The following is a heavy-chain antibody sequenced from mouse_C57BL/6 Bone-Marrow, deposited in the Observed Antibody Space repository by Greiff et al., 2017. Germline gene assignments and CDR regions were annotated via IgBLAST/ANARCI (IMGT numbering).Heavy chain of an antibody. D-gene: IGHD2-4*01. V-gene: IGHV5-4*01. CDR3: ARDDDYYFCH. Sequence: EVQVVESGGGLVKPGGSLKLSCAASGFTFSSYAMSWVRQTPETRLEWVATISDGGSYTYYPDNVKGRFTISRDNAKNNLYLQMSHLKSEDTAMYYCARDDDYYFCHWGESTTLTVSS. CDR1: GFTFSSYA. J-gene: IGHJ2*01. CDR2: ISDGGSYT.